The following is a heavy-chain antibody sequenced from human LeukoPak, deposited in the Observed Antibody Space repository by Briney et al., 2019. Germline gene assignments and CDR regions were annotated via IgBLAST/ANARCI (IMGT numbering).Heavy chain of an antibody. D-gene: IGHD1-26*01. CDR3: TRGSLSGSSRDY. CDR1: GYTFTGYE. Sequence: ASVRVSCKASGYTFTGYEINWVRQAIGQGLEWMGWMNPSTGDTGYAQKFQGRVTMTRNTSVDTAFMELSGLGSEDTAVYYCTRGSLSGSSRDYWGQGTLVTVSS. V-gene: IGHV1-8*01. CDR2: MNPSTGDT. J-gene: IGHJ4*02.